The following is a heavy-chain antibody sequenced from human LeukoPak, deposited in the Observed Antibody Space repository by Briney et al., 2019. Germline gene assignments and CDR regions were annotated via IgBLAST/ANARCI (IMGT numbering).Heavy chain of an antibody. CDR3: ARAPTVSVGYCSSVSCQADY. D-gene: IGHD2-2*01. CDR1: GFTFNRDW. CDR2: IKEDGSEK. V-gene: IGHV3-7*01. Sequence: GGSLRLSCTASGFTFNRDWTAWVRQAPGKGLEWVANIKEDGSEKNYVDSVKGRFTISRDNAENSLYLQMNSLRAEDTAVYYCARAPTVSVGYCSSVSCQADYWGQGTLVTVSS. J-gene: IGHJ4*02.